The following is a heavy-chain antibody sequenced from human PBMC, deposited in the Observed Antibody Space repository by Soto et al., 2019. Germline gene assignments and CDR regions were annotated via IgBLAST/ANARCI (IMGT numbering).Heavy chain of an antibody. CDR3: ARDGSSSSPA. D-gene: IGHD6-13*01. Sequence: RGSLRLSCAASGFTFSSYSMNWVGQAPGKRLEWVSSISNSSSYIYYADSVKGRFTISRDNVTSSVYRARSSLRAEDTDVYYCARDGSSSSPAGGQGTLVTVSS. CDR1: GFTFSSYS. V-gene: IGHV3-21*01. CDR2: ISNSSSYI. J-gene: IGHJ4*02.